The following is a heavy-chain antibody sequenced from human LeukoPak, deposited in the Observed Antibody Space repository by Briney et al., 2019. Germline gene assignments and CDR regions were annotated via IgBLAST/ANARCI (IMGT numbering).Heavy chain of an antibody. CDR3: ARVSRTGATGLGDY. J-gene: IGHJ4*02. CDR1: GFIFSNYA. V-gene: IGHV3-23*01. D-gene: IGHD6-13*01. CDR2: ISGSGGST. Sequence: PGGSLRLSCAASGFIFSNYAMSWVRQAPGKGLEWVSSISGSGGSTYYADSVKGRFTISRDNSMNTLYLQMNSLRAEDTAVYYCARVSRTGATGLGDYWGQGTLVTVSA.